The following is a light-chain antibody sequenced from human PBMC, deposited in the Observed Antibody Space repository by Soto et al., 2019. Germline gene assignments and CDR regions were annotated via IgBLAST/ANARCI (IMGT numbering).Light chain of an antibody. Sequence: QSVLTQPPSASGTPGQSVTISCTGTSSDVGGYNYVSWYQQHPGKAPKLMISEVSKRPSGVPDRFSGSKSGNTASLTVSGLQAEDEAGYYCSSFAGNNNLVFGGGTKLPVL. CDR1: SSDVGGYNY. CDR2: EVS. V-gene: IGLV2-8*01. J-gene: IGLJ2*01. CDR3: SSFAGNNNLV.